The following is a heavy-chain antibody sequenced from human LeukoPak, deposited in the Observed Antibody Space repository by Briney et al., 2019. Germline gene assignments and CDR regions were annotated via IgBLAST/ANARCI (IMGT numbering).Heavy chain of an antibody. Sequence: SETLSLTCAVYGGSFSGYYWSWIRQPPGKGLEWIGEINHSGSTNYNPSLKSRVTISVDTSKNQFSLKLSSVTAADTAVYYCVRGTGKQQLDRRDAFDIWGQGTMVTVSS. D-gene: IGHD6-13*01. V-gene: IGHV4-34*01. J-gene: IGHJ3*02. CDR2: INHSGST. CDR3: VRGTGKQQLDRRDAFDI. CDR1: GGSFSGYY.